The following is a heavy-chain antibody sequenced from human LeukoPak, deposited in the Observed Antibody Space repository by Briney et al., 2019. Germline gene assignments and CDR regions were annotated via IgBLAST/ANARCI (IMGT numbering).Heavy chain of an antibody. Sequence: SGPTLVKPTPTLTLTCTFSGFSLSTSGVGVGWIRQPPGKALEWLALIYWNDDKRYSPSLKSRLTITKDTSKNQVVLTMTNMDPVDTATYYCAHLRGYYDILTGYYYYFDYWGQGTLVTVSS. J-gene: IGHJ4*02. CDR1: GFSLSTSGVG. CDR2: IYWNDDK. V-gene: IGHV2-5*01. CDR3: AHLRGYYDILTGYYYYFDY. D-gene: IGHD3-9*01.